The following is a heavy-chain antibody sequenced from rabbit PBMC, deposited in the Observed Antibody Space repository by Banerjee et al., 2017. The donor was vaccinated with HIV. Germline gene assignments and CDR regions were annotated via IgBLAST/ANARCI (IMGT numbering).Heavy chain of an antibody. Sequence: QLKETGGGLVQPGGSLTLSCKASGFDFSSYYMSWVRQAPGKGLEWIGIIYAGKGSTDYASWVNGRFTISSDNAQNTVDLQMNSLTAADTATYFCARAGYAGYGYAIEFNLWGQGTLVTVS. J-gene: IGHJ4*01. V-gene: IGHV1S7*01. CDR2: IYAGKGST. CDR1: GFDFSSYY. D-gene: IGHD6-1*01. CDR3: ARAGYAGYGYAIEFNL.